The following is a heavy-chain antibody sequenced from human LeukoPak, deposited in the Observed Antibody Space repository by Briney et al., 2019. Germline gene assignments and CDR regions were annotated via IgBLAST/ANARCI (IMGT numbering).Heavy chain of an antibody. CDR3: TRWDYNSGLY. CDR2: IRSKANSYET. Sequence: HSGGSLRLSCAASGLTFSGSAMHWVRQASGKGLEWVARIRSKANSYETACAASVRGRFTISRDDSKNTAYLQMNSLKTEDTAVYYCTRWDYNSGLYWGQGTLVTVSS. CDR1: GLTFSGSA. V-gene: IGHV3-73*01. D-gene: IGHD6-19*01. J-gene: IGHJ4*02.